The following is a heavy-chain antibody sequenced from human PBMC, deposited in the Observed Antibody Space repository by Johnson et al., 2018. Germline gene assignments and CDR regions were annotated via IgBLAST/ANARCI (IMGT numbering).Heavy chain of an antibody. CDR1: GFTFSSYG. Sequence: QVQLVESGGGVVQPGRSLRLSCAASGFTFSSYGMHWVRQAPGKGLEWVALIWFDGTMKFYADSVKGRVTISRDVSKNMVDLQLNNLRAEDTAVYYCARGSLLGPAGRKRDWYFDLWGRGTLVTVSS. D-gene: IGHD2-2*01. J-gene: IGHJ2*01. CDR3: ARGSLLGPAGRKRDWYFDL. CDR2: IWFDGTMK. V-gene: IGHV3-33*01.